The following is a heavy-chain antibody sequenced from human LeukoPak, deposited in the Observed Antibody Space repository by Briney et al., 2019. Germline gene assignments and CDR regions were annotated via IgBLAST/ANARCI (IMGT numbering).Heavy chain of an antibody. J-gene: IGHJ5*02. CDR1: GGSFSGYY. CDR3: ARDRVYDFWSGYPNWFDP. Sequence: SDTLPLTCAVYGGSFSGYYWSWIRQPPGKGLEWIGEINHSGSTNYNPSLKSRVTISVDTSKNQFSLKLSSVTAADTAVYYCARDRVYDFWSGYPNWFDPWGQGTLVAVSS. D-gene: IGHD3-3*01. CDR2: INHSGST. V-gene: IGHV4-34*01.